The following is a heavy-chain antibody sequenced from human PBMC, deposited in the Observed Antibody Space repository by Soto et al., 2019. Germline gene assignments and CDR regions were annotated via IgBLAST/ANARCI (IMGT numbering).Heavy chain of an antibody. CDR1: GGSISSYY. V-gene: IGHV4-59*01. CDR2: IYYSGST. CDR3: AREPGL. J-gene: IGHJ4*02. Sequence: QVQLQESGPGLVKPSETLSLTCTVSGGSISSYYWSWIRQPPGKGLEWIGYIYYSGSTNYNPSLKRRVTISVDTSKNQFSLKLSSVTAADTAVYYCAREPGLWGQGTLVTVSS.